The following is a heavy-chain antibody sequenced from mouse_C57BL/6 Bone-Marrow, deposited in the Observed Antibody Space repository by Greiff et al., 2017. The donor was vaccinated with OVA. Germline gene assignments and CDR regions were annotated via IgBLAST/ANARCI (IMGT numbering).Heavy chain of an antibody. CDR1: GFNIKDYY. Sequence: VQLQQSGAELVRPGASVKLSCTASGFNIKDYYMHWVKQRPEQGLEWIGRIDPEDGDTEYDPKFQGKATMPADTSSNTAYLQLSSLTSEDTAVYYCTTVWLRRKGYWGQGTTLTVSS. V-gene: IGHV14-1*01. J-gene: IGHJ2*01. CDR2: IDPEDGDT. D-gene: IGHD2-2*01. CDR3: TTVWLRRKGY.